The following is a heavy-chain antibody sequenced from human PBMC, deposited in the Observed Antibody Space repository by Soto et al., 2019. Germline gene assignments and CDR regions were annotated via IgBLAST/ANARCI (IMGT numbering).Heavy chain of an antibody. D-gene: IGHD6-19*01. V-gene: IGHV1-69*13. CDR1: GGTFSSDA. CDR3: ARASGYVSGWYHDY. Sequence: SVKVSCKASGGTFSSDAVSWVRQAPGQGLEWMGGLIPILGTTHYAQKFQGRVTITADESTNTAYMGLSSLRSDDTAVYYCARASGYVSGWYHDYWGQGTRVTVSS. J-gene: IGHJ4*02. CDR2: LIPILGTT.